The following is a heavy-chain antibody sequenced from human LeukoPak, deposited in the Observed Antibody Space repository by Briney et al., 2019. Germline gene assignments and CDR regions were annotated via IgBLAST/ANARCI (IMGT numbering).Heavy chain of an antibody. D-gene: IGHD5-12*01. CDR2: IYSGGTT. CDR1: GFTVSTNY. J-gene: IGHJ4*02. V-gene: IGHV3-66*01. Sequence: GSLRLSCAASGFTVSTNYMTWVRQAPGKGLEWVSVIYSGGTTYYADSVKGRFSISRDNSKNSLYLQMNSLRAEDTAVYYCARYDYGRSGFDYWGQGTLVTVSS. CDR3: ARYDYGRSGFDY.